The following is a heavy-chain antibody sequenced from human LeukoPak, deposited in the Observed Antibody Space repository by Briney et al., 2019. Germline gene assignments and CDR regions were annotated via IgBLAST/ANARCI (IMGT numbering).Heavy chain of an antibody. CDR1: GYTFTSYD. D-gene: IGHD3-10*01. J-gene: IGHJ4*02. CDR2: MNPNSGNA. V-gene: IGHV1-8*01. CDR3: GRPLQRGSWTQRALDY. Sequence: GASVTVSCKASGYTFTSYDISWVRQATGQGLEWMGWMNPNSGNAGYAQRFQGRVTMTRNNSISTAYTELTSLRSEDTAVYYCGRPLQRGSWTQRALDYWGQGTLVTVSS.